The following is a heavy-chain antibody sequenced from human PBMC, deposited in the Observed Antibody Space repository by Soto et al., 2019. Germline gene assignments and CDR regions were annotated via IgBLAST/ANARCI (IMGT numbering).Heavy chain of an antibody. CDR2: INPNRGGT. CDR3: ARGMYCDDSSPLFDY. CDR1: GYTFTGYY. V-gene: IGHV1-2*04. J-gene: IGHJ4*02. D-gene: IGHD3-22*01. Sequence: QVQLVQSGAEMKKPGASVKVSCKASGYTFTGYYMHWVRQAPGQGREWMGGINPNRGGTNYAQNFQGWVTMPRDTSITTAYMELSRLRSDDTAVYYCARGMYCDDSSPLFDYWGQGTLVNVSS.